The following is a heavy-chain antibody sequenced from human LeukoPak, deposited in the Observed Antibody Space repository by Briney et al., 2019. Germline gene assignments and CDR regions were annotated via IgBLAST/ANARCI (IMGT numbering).Heavy chain of an antibody. J-gene: IGHJ6*03. Sequence: ASVKVSCKASGGTFSSYAISWVRQAPGQGLEWMGGIIPIFGTANYAQKFQGRVTITADKSTSTAYMELSSLRPEDTAVYYCARAGTSEYYYYYYYMDVWGKGTTVTISS. V-gene: IGHV1-69*06. D-gene: IGHD6-13*01. CDR1: GGTFSSYA. CDR3: ARAGTSEYYYYYYYMDV. CDR2: IIPIFGTA.